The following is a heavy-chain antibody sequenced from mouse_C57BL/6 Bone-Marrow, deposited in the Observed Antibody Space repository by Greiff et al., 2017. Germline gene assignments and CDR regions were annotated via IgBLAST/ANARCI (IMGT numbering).Heavy chain of an antibody. J-gene: IGHJ3*01. CDR2: ISYDGSN. CDR3: ARRGDYYGSSYVDWFAY. D-gene: IGHD1-1*01. CDR1: GYSITSGYY. V-gene: IGHV3-6*01. Sequence: DVKLQESGPGLVKPSQSLSLTCSVTGYSITSGYYWNWIRQFPGNKLEWMGYISYDGSNNYNPSLKNRISITRDTSKNQFFLKLNSVTTEDTATYYCARRGDYYGSSYVDWFAYWGQGTLVTVSA.